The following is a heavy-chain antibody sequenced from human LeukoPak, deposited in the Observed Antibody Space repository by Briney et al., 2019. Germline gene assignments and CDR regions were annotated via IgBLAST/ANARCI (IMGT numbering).Heavy chain of an antibody. V-gene: IGHV4-39*01. CDR2: IHYTGRA. CDR3: ARHFDNGDYKKTFDI. J-gene: IGHJ3*02. D-gene: IGHD4-17*01. CDR1: GGSISSTTYY. Sequence: PSETLSLTCSVFGGSISSTTYYWVWIRQPPGKGLECIASIHYTGRASYNPSLKSRVTISADTSKNHFSLKLSSVTAADTAVYYCARHFDNGDYKKTFDIWGQGTMVTVSS.